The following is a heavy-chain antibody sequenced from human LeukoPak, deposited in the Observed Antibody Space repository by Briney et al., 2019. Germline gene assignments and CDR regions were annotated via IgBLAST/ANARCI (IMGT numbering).Heavy chain of an antibody. CDR3: ARDGPGYSYGRAAFDI. CDR2: IIPIFGTA. V-gene: IGHV1-69*01. D-gene: IGHD5-18*01. J-gene: IGHJ3*02. CDR1: GGTFSSYA. Sequence: ASVKVSCKASGGTFSSYAISWVRQAPGQGLEWMGGIIPIFGTANYAQKFQGRVTITADESTSTAYMELSSLRSEDTAVYYCARDGPGYSYGRAAFDIWGQGTMVTVSS.